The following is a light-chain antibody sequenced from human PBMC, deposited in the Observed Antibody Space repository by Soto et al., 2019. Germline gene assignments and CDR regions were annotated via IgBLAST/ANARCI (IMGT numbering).Light chain of an antibody. CDR3: QQSYTALSIT. V-gene: IGKV1-39*01. J-gene: IGKJ5*01. CDR2: AAS. CDR1: ESINRH. Sequence: DIQMTQSPSSLSASVGDRVTITCRASESINRHLNWYQQQPGRAPKLLIYAASSLQNGVPSRFXGGGPGTDFTLNITNLQPEDFATYYCQQSYTALSITFGQGTRLEMK.